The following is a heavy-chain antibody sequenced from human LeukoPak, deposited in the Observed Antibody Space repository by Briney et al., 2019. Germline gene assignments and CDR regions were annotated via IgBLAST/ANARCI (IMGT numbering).Heavy chain of an antibody. V-gene: IGHV1-46*01. CDR2: INPSGGST. J-gene: IGHJ6*03. D-gene: IGHD3-3*01. CDR1: GYTFTSYY. CDR3: ARARYETRIWPKSRYDYYHYMDV. Sequence: ASVKVSCKASGYTFTSYYMHWVRQAPGQGLEWMGIINPSGGSTSYAQKFQGRVTMTRDTSTSTVYMELSSLRSEDMAVYYCARARYETRIWPKSRYDYYHYMDVWGKGTTVTVSS.